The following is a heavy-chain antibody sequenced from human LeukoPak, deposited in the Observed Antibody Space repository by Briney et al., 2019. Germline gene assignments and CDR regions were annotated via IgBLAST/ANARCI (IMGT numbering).Heavy chain of an antibody. V-gene: IGHV3-66*01. CDR3: ARGAVAERFDP. CDR2: IYSGGST. CDR1: GFTVSSNY. D-gene: IGHD6-19*01. Sequence: GGSLRLSCAASGFTVSSNYMSWVRQAPGKGLEWVSVIYSGGSTYYADSVKGRFTISRDNSKNTLYLQMNSLRAEDTAVYYCARGAVAERFDPWGQGTLVTVSS. J-gene: IGHJ5*02.